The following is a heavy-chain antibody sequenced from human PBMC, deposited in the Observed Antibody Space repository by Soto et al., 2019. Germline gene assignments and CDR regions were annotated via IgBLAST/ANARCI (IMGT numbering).Heavy chain of an antibody. Sequence: GGSLRPSCTTSGLTFGDYAMSWVPQAPGKGLEWLGFIRAKGYVGTTQYAASVNGRFTISRDDSRSIAYLQMNSLKTEDTAVYSCTRGRVGYCSSITSCYYCDYWGKGTLVTVSS. V-gene: IGHV3-49*04. J-gene: IGHJ4*02. CDR2: IRAKGYVGTT. CDR3: TRGRVGYCSSITSCYYCDY. D-gene: IGHD2-2*01. CDR1: GLTFGDYA.